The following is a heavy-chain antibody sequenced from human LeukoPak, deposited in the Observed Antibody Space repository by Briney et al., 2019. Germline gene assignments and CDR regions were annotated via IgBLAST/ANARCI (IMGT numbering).Heavy chain of an antibody. V-gene: IGHV1-69*13. CDR3: ARAKYSSSSGGYYYYGMDV. D-gene: IGHD6-6*01. CDR1: GGTFSSYA. J-gene: IGHJ6*02. CDR2: IIPIFGTA. Sequence: ASVKVSCKASGGTFSSYAISWVRQAPGQGLEWMGGIIPIFGTANYAQKFQGRVTITADESTSTAYMELSSLRSEDTAVYYCARAKYSSSSGGYYYYGMDVWGQGTTVTVSS.